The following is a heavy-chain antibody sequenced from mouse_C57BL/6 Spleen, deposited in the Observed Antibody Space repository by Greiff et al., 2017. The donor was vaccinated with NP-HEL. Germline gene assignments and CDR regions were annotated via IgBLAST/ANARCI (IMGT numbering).Heavy chain of an antibody. CDR2: ISYSGST. CDR3: ARGELGAMDY. J-gene: IGHJ4*01. CDR1: GYSITSGYD. Sequence: VQLQQSGPGMVKPSQSLSLTCTVTGYSITSGYDWHWIRHFPGNKLEWMGYISYSGSTNYNPSLKSRISITHDTSKNHFFLKLNSVTTEDTATYYCARGELGAMDYWGQGTSVTVSS. D-gene: IGHD4-1*01. V-gene: IGHV3-1*01.